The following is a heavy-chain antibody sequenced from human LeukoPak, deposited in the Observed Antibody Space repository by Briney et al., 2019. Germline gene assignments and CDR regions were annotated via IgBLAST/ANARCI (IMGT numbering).Heavy chain of an antibody. J-gene: IGHJ4*02. D-gene: IGHD1-26*01. Sequence: GGSLRLSCEASGFIVSANFMNWVRQAPGKGLEWVSVMYSVGTTYYADSVKGRFTVSRDPSKNTLYLQMDSLRVEDTAVYYCARDLSAYSYGFVGDCWGQGTRVIVSS. CDR2: MYSVGTT. CDR1: GFIVSANF. CDR3: ARDLSAYSYGFVGDC. V-gene: IGHV3-66*01.